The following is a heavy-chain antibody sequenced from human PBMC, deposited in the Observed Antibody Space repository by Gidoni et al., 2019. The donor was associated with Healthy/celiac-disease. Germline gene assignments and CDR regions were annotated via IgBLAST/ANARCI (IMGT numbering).Heavy chain of an antibody. V-gene: IGHV2-5*02. J-gene: IGHJ4*02. D-gene: IGHD3-3*01. CDR1: GFSLSTRGVG. Sequence: QITLKESGPTLVKPTQTLTLTSTFAGFSLSTRGVGVGWIRQPPGKALEWLALSYLDDDKRYSPSLKIRLTITKDTSKSQVVLTMTNMDPVDTATYYCAHSLSITIFGVVTNWDELGYFDYWGQGTLVTVSS. CDR2: SYLDDDK. CDR3: AHSLSITIFGVVTNWDELGYFDY.